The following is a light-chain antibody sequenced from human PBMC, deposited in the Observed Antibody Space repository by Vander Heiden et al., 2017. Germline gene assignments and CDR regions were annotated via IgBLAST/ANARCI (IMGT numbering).Light chain of an antibody. CDR2: VDN. Sequence: SYDLSQPPSVSVSPGQKATITCSGDSLGDKYVCLEMQRPVQSPVLVIYVDNKRRSVIPVRFSASNSGNTATLTISETQAMDEADYFCQAWDTNAVFFGGGTRLTVL. V-gene: IGLV3-1*01. J-gene: IGLJ2*01. CDR3: QAWDTNAVF. CDR1: SLGDKY.